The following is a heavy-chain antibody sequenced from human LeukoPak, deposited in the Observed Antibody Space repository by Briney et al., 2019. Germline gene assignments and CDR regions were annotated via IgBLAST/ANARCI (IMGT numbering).Heavy chain of an antibody. CDR3: AREGYDSSGYYLVDY. CDR2: IYYSGST. V-gene: IGHV4-59*01. D-gene: IGHD3-22*01. CDR1: GGSISSYY. Sequence: SETLSLTCTVSGGSISSYYWSWIRQPPGKGLEWIGYIYYSGSTNYNPSLKSRVTISVDTSKNQFSLKLSSVTAADTAVYYCAREGYDSSGYYLVDYWGQGTLVTVSS. J-gene: IGHJ4*02.